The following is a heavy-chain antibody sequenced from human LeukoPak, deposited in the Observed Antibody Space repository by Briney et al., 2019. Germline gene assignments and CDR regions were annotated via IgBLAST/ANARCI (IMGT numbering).Heavy chain of an antibody. CDR2: ISGSGGNT. CDR1: GFTFSSYA. D-gene: IGHD6-6*01. J-gene: IGHJ5*02. Sequence: GGSLRLSCAASGFTFSSYATSWVRQAPGKGLEWVSGISGSGGNTYYADSVKGRFTISRDNSKNTLYLQMNSLRAEDTALYYCAKDRGYISSRPDNWFDPWGQGTLVTVSS. CDR3: AKDRGYISSRPDNWFDP. V-gene: IGHV3-23*01.